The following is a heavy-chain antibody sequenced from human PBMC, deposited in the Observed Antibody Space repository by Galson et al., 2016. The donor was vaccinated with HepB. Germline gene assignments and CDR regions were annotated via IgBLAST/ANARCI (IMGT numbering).Heavy chain of an antibody. Sequence: SLRLSCAASGLSFNDYWLGWVRQGPGKGLEWVAYIEKDGSEKNYVDSVKSRFSISRDNAKNSLYLQMNSLRVEDTAVYYCASNYDFWNGDYWGQGALVTVSS. D-gene: IGHD3-3*01. CDR1: GLSFNDYW. J-gene: IGHJ4*02. V-gene: IGHV3-7*03. CDR3: ASNYDFWNGDY. CDR2: IEKDGSEK.